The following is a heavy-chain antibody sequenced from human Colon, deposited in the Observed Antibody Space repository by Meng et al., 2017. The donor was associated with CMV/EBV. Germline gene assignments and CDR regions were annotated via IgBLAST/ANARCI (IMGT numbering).Heavy chain of an antibody. CDR3: AKAMPAGSVAP. CDR2: INYSGFA. CDR1: GDSINTRAYY. D-gene: IGHD2-15*01. V-gene: IGHV4-39*07. J-gene: IGHJ5*02. Sequence: SETLSLTCTVSGDSINTRAYYWGWIRRPPGTGLEWIGNINYSGFAYYNPSLKSRVTISGDTSKNQVSLTLTSVTAADTAVYYCAKAMPAGSVAPWGPGTEVTVSS.